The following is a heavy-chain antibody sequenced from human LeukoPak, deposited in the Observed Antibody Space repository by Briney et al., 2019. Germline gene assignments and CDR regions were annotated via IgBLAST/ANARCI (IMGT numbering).Heavy chain of an antibody. Sequence: GASVKVSCKASGYTFTSYGISWVRQAPGQGLEWMGWISAYNGNTNYAQKLQGRVTMTTDTSTSTAYMELRSLRSDDTAVYYCARDPEYSSSWYVDYWGQGTLVTVSS. CDR3: ARDPEYSSSWYVDY. V-gene: IGHV1-18*01. J-gene: IGHJ4*02. CDR2: ISAYNGNT. D-gene: IGHD6-13*01. CDR1: GYTFTSYG.